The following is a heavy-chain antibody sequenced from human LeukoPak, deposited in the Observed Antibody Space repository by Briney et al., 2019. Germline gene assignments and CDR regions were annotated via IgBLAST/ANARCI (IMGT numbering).Heavy chain of an antibody. D-gene: IGHD5-24*01. CDR2: ISGSGGST. Sequence: PGGSLRLSCAASGFTFSSYAMSWVRQAPGKGLEWVSAISGSGGSTYYAGSVKGRFTISRDNSKNTLYLQMNSLRAEDTAVYYCAKDVEMATILAGFGFDYWGQGTLVTVSS. CDR1: GFTFSSYA. CDR3: AKDVEMATILAGFGFDY. V-gene: IGHV3-23*01. J-gene: IGHJ4*02.